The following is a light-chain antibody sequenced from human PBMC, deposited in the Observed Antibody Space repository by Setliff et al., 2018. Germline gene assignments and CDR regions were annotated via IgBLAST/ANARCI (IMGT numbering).Light chain of an antibody. J-gene: IGLJ1*01. CDR1: SSNIGRRT. CDR3: SAWDDSLNACV. V-gene: IGLV1-44*01. CDR2: SQN. Sequence: VLTQPPSASGTPGQLVTISCSGSSSNIGRRTVNWYQQVPGMAHKLLIYSQNQRPSGVPDRFSASKSGTSASLAISGLQSDDEADYYCSAWDDSLNACVFGTGTKVTVL.